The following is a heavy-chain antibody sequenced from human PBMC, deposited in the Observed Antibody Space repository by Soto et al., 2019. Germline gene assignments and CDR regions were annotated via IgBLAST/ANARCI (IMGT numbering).Heavy chain of an antibody. V-gene: IGHV3-23*01. CDR3: ATVIEGGGWPYFFDY. CDR1: GFPFNSYS. CDR2: IRGGGTT. Sequence: EVQLLESGGGLVQPGGSLRLSCAVSGFPFNSYSMSWVRQAPGKGLEWVSAIRGGGTTNDADSVKSRCTISRDSSKNTLYVQMKSVRAEDTAMYYCATVIEGGGWPYFFDYWGQGTLVTVSS. D-gene: IGHD6-19*01. J-gene: IGHJ4*02.